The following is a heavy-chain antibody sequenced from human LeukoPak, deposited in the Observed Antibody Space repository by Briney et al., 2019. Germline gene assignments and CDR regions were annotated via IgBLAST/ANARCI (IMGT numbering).Heavy chain of an antibody. CDR2: IYYSGST. CDR1: GGSISSGGYY. CDR3: ARDSVTGKDY. Sequence: SETLSLTCTVSGGSISSGGYYWSWIRQHPGKGLEWIGYIYYSGSTYYNPSLKSRVTISVDTSKNQFPQKLSSVTAADTAVYYCARDSVTGKDYWGQGTLVTVSS. J-gene: IGHJ4*02. V-gene: IGHV4-31*03. D-gene: IGHD1-1*01.